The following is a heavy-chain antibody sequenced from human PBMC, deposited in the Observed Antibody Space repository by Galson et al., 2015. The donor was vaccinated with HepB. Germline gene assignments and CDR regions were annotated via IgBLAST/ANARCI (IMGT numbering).Heavy chain of an antibody. Sequence: SLRLSCAASGFTFSRDYMSWVRQAPRKGLEWVSILHGGGDSHYADSVKGRFTISRDNSKNTLYLQMNSLRVEDTAVCYCATRAYWGQGTLVTVSS. V-gene: IGHV3-53*01. CDR1: GFTFSRDY. J-gene: IGHJ4*02. D-gene: IGHD2-21*01. CDR2: LHGGGDS. CDR3: ATRAY.